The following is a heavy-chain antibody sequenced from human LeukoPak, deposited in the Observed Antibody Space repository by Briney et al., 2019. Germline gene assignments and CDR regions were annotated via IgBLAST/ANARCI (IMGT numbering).Heavy chain of an antibody. Sequence: GGSLRLSCAASGFTLSTNWMSWVRQAPGKGLEWVSAISGSGGSTYYADSVKGRFTISRDNSKNTLYLQMNSLRAEDTAVYYCAKGSGSSWYFYYYMDVWGKGTTVTVSS. J-gene: IGHJ6*03. CDR3: AKGSGSSWYFYYYMDV. CDR2: ISGSGGST. CDR1: GFTLSTNW. D-gene: IGHD6-13*01. V-gene: IGHV3-23*01.